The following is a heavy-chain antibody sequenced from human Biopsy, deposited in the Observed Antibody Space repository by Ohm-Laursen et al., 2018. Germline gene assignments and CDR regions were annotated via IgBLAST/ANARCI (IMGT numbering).Heavy chain of an antibody. Sequence: TLSLTYTVSGGSISSDWWSWIWQTPGKGLEWIGYVYYSGTTTYNPSLRSRVTISVDTSMNQISLRLQSVTAADTAIYYCTRATNSTGWPYYYFYGMDIWGQGTTVTDSS. CDR1: GGSISSDW. CDR2: VYYSGTT. CDR3: TRATNSTGWPYYYFYGMDI. J-gene: IGHJ6*02. D-gene: IGHD2/OR15-2a*01. V-gene: IGHV4-59*01.